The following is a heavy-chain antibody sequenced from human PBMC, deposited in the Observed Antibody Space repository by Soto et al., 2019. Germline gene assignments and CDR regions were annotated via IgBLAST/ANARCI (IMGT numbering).Heavy chain of an antibody. CDR1: GYTLTELS. V-gene: IGHV1-24*01. CDR3: ATCFGAAAGRPGFDP. CDR2: FDPEDGET. Sequence: ASVKVSCKVSGYTLTELSMHWVRQAPGKGLEWMGGFDPEDGETIYAQKFQGRVTMTEDTSTGTAYMELSSLRSEDTAVYYCATCFGAAAGRPGFDPWGQGTLVTVSS. J-gene: IGHJ5*02. D-gene: IGHD6-13*01.